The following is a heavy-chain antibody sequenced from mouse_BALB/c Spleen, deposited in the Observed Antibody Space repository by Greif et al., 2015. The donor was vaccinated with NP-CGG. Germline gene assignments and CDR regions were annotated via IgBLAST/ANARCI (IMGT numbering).Heavy chain of an antibody. J-gene: IGHJ4*01. V-gene: IGHV5-4*02. CDR3: ARRRGYAMDY. Sequence: VQLKESGGGLVKPGGSLKLSCAASGFTFSDYYMYWVRQTPEKRLEWVATISDGGSYTYYPDSVKGRFTISRDNAKNNLYLQMSSLKSEDTAMYYCARRRGYAMDYWGQGTSVTVSS. CDR2: ISDGGSYT. CDR1: GFTFSDYY.